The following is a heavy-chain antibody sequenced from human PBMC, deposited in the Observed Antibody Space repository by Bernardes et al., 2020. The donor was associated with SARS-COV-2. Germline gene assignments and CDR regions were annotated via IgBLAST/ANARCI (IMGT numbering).Heavy chain of an antibody. V-gene: IGHV4-59*01. CDR2: IYYTGRT. Sequence: SETLSLTCTVSGGSINNYYWSWIRQPPGKGLEWIGYIYYTGRTVYNPSLKGRVTISVDRSENHFSLNLTSVTAADTAVYYCAKGGGLGRDSWFDYWGQGTLVTVSS. D-gene: IGHD3-16*01. CDR3: AKGGGLGRDSWFDY. J-gene: IGHJ5*01. CDR1: GGSINNYY.